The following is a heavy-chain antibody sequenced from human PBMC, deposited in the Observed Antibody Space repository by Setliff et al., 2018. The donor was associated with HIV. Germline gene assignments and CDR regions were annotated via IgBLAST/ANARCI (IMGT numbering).Heavy chain of an antibody. Sequence: SETPSLTCAVYGGSFSGYYWSWIRQPPGKGLEWIGEINHTGSTNCNPSLKSRVTMSVDTSKNQFSLKLSSVTAADTAVYYCARVYYGSGSSDAFDIWGQGTMVTVS. CDR3: ARVYYGSGSSDAFDI. D-gene: IGHD3-10*01. CDR2: INHTGST. J-gene: IGHJ3*02. CDR1: GGSFSGYY. V-gene: IGHV4-34*01.